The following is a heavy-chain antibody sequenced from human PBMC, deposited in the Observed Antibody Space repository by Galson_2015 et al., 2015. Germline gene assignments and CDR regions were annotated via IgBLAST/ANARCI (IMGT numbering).Heavy chain of an antibody. CDR3: ARDWLGQYLALDH. CDR1: GFTFNKYA. D-gene: IGHD1-26*01. CDR2: ISSSGSSI. Sequence: LRLSCAASGFTFNKYAMNWVRQAPGKGLEWVSYISSSGSSIFYADSVKGRFTISRDNAKNSLYLQMNSLRDEDTAVYYCARDWLGQYLALDHWGQGTLVTVSS. J-gene: IGHJ4*02. V-gene: IGHV3-48*02.